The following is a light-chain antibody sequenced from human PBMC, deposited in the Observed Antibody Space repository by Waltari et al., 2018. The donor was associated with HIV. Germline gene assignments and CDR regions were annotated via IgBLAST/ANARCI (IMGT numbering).Light chain of an antibody. V-gene: IGLV1-44*01. CDR3: AAWDDSLNVV. CDR1: SSNIGSNT. J-gene: IGLJ2*01. Sequence: QSVLTQPPSASGTPGQRVTISCSGSSSNIGSNTVNWYQQLPGTAPKLLINSNNQRPSGVPDRVSGSNSGTSASLAISGLQAEDEADYYCAAWDDSLNVVFGGGTKLTVL. CDR2: SNN.